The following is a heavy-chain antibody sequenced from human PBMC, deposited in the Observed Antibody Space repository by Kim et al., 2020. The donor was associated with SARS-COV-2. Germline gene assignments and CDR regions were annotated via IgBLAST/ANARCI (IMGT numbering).Heavy chain of an antibody. V-gene: IGHV3-72*01. CDR3: VRAGHSSD. D-gene: IGHD6-25*01. Sequence: GGSLRLSCVASGFALSDHYMDWVRQAPGKGLEWVGRSKNKRDRYGTEYAASVRGSFTISRDDSKKSLYLQMDSLRTEDTATYYCVRAGHSSDWGQRTPVIVSS. CDR1: GFALSDHY. CDR2: SKNKRDRYGT. J-gene: IGHJ4*02.